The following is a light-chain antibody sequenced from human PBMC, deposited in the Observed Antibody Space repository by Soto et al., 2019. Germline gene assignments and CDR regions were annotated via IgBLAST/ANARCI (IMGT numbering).Light chain of an antibody. Sequence: QSALTQPASVSGSPGQSITISCTGTSSDVGGYNYVSWHQQHPGKAPKLLIYDVSSRPSGVSNRFSASKSGNTASLTISGLQAEDEADYYCSSYTSSSTWVFGGGTKVTVL. V-gene: IGLV2-14*01. J-gene: IGLJ3*02. CDR1: SSDVGGYNY. CDR3: SSYTSSSTWV. CDR2: DVS.